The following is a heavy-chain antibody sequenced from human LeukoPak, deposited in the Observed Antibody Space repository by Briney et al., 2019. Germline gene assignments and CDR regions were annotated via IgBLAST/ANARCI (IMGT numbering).Heavy chain of an antibody. J-gene: IGHJ6*02. Sequence: ASVKVSCKASGYTFTSYAMHWVRQAPGQRLEWMGWINAGNGNTKYSQKFQGRVTITRDTSASTAYMELSSLRSEDTAVYYCARVSSGSWYGLYGMDVWGQGTTVTVSS. D-gene: IGHD6-13*01. CDR2: INAGNGNT. V-gene: IGHV1-3*01. CDR1: GYTFTSYA. CDR3: ARVSSGSWYGLYGMDV.